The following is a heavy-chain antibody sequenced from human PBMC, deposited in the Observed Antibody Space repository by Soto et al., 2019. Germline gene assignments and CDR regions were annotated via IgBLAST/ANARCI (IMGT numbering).Heavy chain of an antibody. V-gene: IGHV4-31*03. Sequence: SETLSLTCTVSGGSISSGGYYWSWISQHPGKGLEWIGYIYYSGSTYYNPSLKSRVTISVDTSKNQFSLKLSSVTAADTAVYYCARAMFDDYTQGAIWDYWGQGTLVTVSS. CDR3: ARAMFDDYTQGAIWDY. CDR2: IYYSGST. J-gene: IGHJ4*02. CDR1: GGSISSGGYY. D-gene: IGHD4-4*01.